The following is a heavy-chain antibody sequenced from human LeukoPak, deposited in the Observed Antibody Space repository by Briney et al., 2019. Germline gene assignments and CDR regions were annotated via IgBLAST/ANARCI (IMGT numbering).Heavy chain of an antibody. CDR2: IYYSGST. CDR3: ARDRGYGDYLSYYYYGMDV. Sequence: SETLSLTCTVSGASISSFYWSWLRQPPGKGLEWIGYIYYSGSTNYNPSLKSRVTISVDTSKNQFSLKLSSVTAADTAVYYCARDRGYGDYLSYYYYGMDVWGQGTTVTVSS. D-gene: IGHD4-17*01. CDR1: GASISSFY. V-gene: IGHV4-59*01. J-gene: IGHJ6*02.